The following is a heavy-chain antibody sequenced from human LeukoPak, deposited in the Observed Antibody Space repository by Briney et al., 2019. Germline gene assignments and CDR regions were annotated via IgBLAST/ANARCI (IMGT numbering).Heavy chain of an antibody. CDR3: AKSVLGVAGRGYMDV. D-gene: IGHD3-10*01. CDR2: ISGSGGMT. CDR1: GITFNIWA. V-gene: IGHV3-23*01. J-gene: IGHJ6*03. Sequence: GGSLRLSRAVSGITFNIWAMNWIREAPGKGLEWVSDISGSGGMTYYADSVKGRFTISRDNSQKKLYLHMSNLRVEDTAIYFCAKSVLGVAGRGYMDVWGKGPTVTVSS.